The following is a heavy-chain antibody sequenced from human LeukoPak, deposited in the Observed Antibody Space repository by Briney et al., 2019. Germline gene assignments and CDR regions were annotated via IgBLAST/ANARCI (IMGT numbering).Heavy chain of an antibody. Sequence: GGSLRLSCAASGFTFDSYSMNWDRQAPGKGLEWVSSITSSSNYIYYADSVKGRFTISRDNAKNSLYLQMNSLRAEDTAVYYCARGGVYSSRGIDYWGQGTLVTVSS. J-gene: IGHJ4*02. V-gene: IGHV3-21*01. D-gene: IGHD6-13*01. CDR1: GFTFDSYS. CDR2: ITSSSNYI. CDR3: ARGGVYSSRGIDY.